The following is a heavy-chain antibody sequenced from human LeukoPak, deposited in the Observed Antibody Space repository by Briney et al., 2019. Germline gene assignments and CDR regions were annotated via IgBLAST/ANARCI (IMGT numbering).Heavy chain of an antibody. V-gene: IGHV1-46*01. CDR2: INPSGGST. Sequence: ASVKVSCKASGYTFTSYYMHWVRQAPGQGLEWMGIINPSGGSTSYAQKFQGRVTMTRDTSTSTVYMELSSLRSEDTAVYYCARDPLYYYGSGEDWFDPWGQGTLVTVSS. CDR1: GYTFTSYY. CDR3: ARDPLYYYGSGEDWFDP. J-gene: IGHJ5*02. D-gene: IGHD3-10*01.